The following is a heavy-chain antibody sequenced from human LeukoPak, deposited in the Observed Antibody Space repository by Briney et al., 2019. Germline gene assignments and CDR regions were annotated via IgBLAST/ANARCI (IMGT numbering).Heavy chain of an antibody. CDR3: ARMWSTATSGWNWFDP. CDR1: GYTFTDYY. CDR2: VNPNSGDT. J-gene: IGHJ5*02. D-gene: IGHD6-13*01. V-gene: IGHV1-2*02. Sequence: ASVKVSCKASGYTFTDYYVYWVRQAPGQDLEWMGWVNPNSGDTNYAQKFQGRVTMTRDTSISTAYMDLSSLRSDDTAMYYCARMWSTATSGWNWFDPWGQGTLVTVSS.